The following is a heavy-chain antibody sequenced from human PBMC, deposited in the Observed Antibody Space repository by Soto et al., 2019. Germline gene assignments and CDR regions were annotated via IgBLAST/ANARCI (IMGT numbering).Heavy chain of an antibody. V-gene: IGHV4-30-4*01. CDR2: IYYSGST. CDR3: ARADGYNFNAFDI. D-gene: IGHD5-12*01. J-gene: IGHJ3*02. Sequence: SETLSLTCTVSGGSISSGDYYWSWIRQPPGKGLEWIGYIYYSGSTYYNPSLKSRVTISVDTSKNQFSLKLSSVTAADTAVYYCARADGYNFNAFDIWGQGTMVTVS. CDR1: GGSISSGDYY.